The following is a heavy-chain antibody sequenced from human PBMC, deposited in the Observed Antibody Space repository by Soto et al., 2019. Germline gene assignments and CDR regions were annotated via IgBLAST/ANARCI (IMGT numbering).Heavy chain of an antibody. J-gene: IGHJ4*02. CDR1: GSSISPFY. CDR3: ARVGGYSGYGQFDF. Sequence: SETLSLTCTVSGSSISPFYWSWIRQPPGKGLEWIGYIYHTGNTNYSPSLKSRLAISVDTSRNQFSLKLTSVTAADTAVYYCARVGGYSGYGQFDFWGQGTLVTVSS. CDR2: IYHTGNT. D-gene: IGHD5-12*01. V-gene: IGHV4-59*01.